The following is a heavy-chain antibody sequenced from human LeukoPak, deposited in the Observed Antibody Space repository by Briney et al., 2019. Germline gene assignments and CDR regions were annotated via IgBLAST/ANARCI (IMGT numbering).Heavy chain of an antibody. CDR2: ISYDGTNK. CDR1: GFTFSTYA. V-gene: IGHV3-30-3*01. Sequence: GGSLRLSCTASGFTFSTYAMHWVRQAPGKGLEWVAVISYDGTNKYYADSMKGRFTISRDNSKNTLYLQMNSLRAEDTAVYYCARALDEGARFDYWGXXXLVTVSS. CDR3: ARALDEGARFDY. J-gene: IGHJ4*01.